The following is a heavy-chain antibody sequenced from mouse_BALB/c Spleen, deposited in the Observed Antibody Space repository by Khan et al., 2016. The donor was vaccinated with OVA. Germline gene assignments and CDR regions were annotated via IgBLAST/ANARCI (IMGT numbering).Heavy chain of an antibody. CDR1: GFSLTSYG. D-gene: IGHD2-3*01. V-gene: IGHV2-9*02. Sequence: QVQLKESGPGLVAPSQSLSITCTVSGFSLTSYGVHWVRQPPGKGLEWLGVLWAGGSPNYNSALMSRLSISRDKSKSQFFLKMNSLQTGSTATYYCARGDGYYEDAMDYWGQGTSVTVSS. J-gene: IGHJ4*01. CDR2: LWAGGSP. CDR3: ARGDGYYEDAMDY.